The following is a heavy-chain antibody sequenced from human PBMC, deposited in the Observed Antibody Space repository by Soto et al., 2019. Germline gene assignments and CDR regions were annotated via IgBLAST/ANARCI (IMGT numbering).Heavy chain of an antibody. CDR2: INPNSGDT. CDR1: GYIFTGYH. V-gene: IGHV1-2*02. Sequence: QVHLVQSGAEVKKPGASVKVSCKASGYIFTGYHIHWVRQAPGRGLEWMGWINPNSGDTEYAQNFQGRVTMTRDKSFNLVYMEMSGLMSDDTAVYYCARDARGTRGFDEMDIWGKGTTVTVSS. D-gene: IGHD3-9*01. J-gene: IGHJ6*04. CDR3: ARDARGTRGFDEMDI.